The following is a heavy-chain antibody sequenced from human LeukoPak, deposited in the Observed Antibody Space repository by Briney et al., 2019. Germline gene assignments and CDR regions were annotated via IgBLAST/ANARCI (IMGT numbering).Heavy chain of an antibody. D-gene: IGHD5-12*01. CDR2: LYHSGST. Sequence: PSETLSLTCTVSGGSISSSTYYWGWLRQPPGKGLEWIGNLYHSGSTYYNPSLKSRVTISVDTSKNQFSLKLSSVTAADTAVYYCARQAISGYDPPPFDSWGQGTLVTVSS. CDR1: GGSISSSTYY. CDR3: ARQAISGYDPPPFDS. V-gene: IGHV4-39*01. J-gene: IGHJ4*02.